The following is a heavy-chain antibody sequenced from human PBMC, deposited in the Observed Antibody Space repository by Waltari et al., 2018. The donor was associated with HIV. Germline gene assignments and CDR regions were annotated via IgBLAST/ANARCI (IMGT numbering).Heavy chain of an antibody. Sequence: QVQLVQSGAEVKKPGASMKISCKAFGYTFTNYYMHWVRQAPGQGLEWMGIINPSGGSTSYAQKFQGRVTMTRDTSTSTVYMELSSLRSEDTAVYYCARDLLPRDYYGMDVWGQGTTVTVS. CDR1: GYTFTNYY. CDR2: INPSGGST. D-gene: IGHD1-26*01. CDR3: ARDLLPRDYYGMDV. J-gene: IGHJ6*02. V-gene: IGHV1-46*03.